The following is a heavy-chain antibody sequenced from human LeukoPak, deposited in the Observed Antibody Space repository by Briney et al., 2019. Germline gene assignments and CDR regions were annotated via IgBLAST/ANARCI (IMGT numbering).Heavy chain of an antibody. D-gene: IGHD3/OR15-3a*01. CDR1: GYTFTGYY. CDR3: ARDFGLGHYYFDY. CDR2: INPNSGGT. V-gene: IGHV1-2*04. J-gene: IGHJ4*02. Sequence: ASMKVSCKASGYTFTGYYMHWVRQAPGQGLEWMGWINPNSGGTNYAQKFQGWVTMTRDTSISTAYMELSRLRSDDTAVYYCARDFGLGHYYFDYWGQGALVTVSS.